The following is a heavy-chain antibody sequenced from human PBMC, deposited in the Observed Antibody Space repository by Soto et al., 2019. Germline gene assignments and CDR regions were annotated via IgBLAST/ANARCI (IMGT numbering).Heavy chain of an antibody. Sequence: SETLSLTCTVSGGSISSYYWSWIRQPPGKGLEWIGYIYYSGSTNYNPSLKSRVTISVDTSKNQFSLKLSSVTAADTAVYYCARGDYYDSSGYYSNWFCLWGQGALVPGAS. V-gene: IGHV4-59*01. D-gene: IGHD3-22*01. CDR2: IYYSGST. CDR1: GGSISSYY. CDR3: ARGDYYDSSGYYSNWFCL. J-gene: IGHJ5*02.